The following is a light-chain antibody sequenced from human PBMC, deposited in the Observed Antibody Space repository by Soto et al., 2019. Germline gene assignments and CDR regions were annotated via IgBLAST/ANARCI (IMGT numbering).Light chain of an antibody. J-gene: IGKJ1*01. CDR1: ASVSTN. Sequence: ERVVTQSPVTLSVSPGEGATLSCRASASVSTNLAWSQNKPGQAPRILIYAASTSATGVTARFSGSGSGTDFTLTISSLQSEDVAAYYCQQDENLPWTFGQGTKVEI. V-gene: IGKV3-15*01. CDR2: AAS. CDR3: QQDENLPWT.